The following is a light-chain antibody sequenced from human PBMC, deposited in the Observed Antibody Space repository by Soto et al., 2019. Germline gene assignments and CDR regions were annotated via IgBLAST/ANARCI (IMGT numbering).Light chain of an antibody. V-gene: IGKV3-15*01. CDR1: QSVSSN. J-gene: IGKJ1*01. CDR2: GAS. CDR3: QQYNNWPPMA. Sequence: IVMMQSPATLSVSPGERATLSCRASQSVSSNLAWYQQKPGQAPRLLIYGASTRATGISARFSGSGSGTEFTLTISSLQSEDFAVYYCQQYNNWPPMAFGQGTKVEIK.